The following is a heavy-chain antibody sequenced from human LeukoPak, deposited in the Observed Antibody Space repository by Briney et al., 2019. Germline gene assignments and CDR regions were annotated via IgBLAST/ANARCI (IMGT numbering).Heavy chain of an antibody. CDR1: GFPFSAYS. J-gene: IGHJ4*02. CDR3: PSDHNHALDN. D-gene: IGHD1-14*01. V-gene: IGHV3-48*04. Sequence: AGSLRLSGTAAGFPFSAYSRDWVRQAPGMGLEGVSYIGISSGNTKYADSVKGRFTISTDTTKNSLDLQMNSLQVEDTAAYYCPSDHNHALDNGGQGTLVSVS. CDR2: IGISSGNT.